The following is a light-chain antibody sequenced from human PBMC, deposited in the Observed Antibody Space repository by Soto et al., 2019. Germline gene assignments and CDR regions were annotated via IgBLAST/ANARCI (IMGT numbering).Light chain of an antibody. CDR1: QSLVYSAGNTY. J-gene: IGKJ1*01. CDR2: QIS. Sequence: DVVLTQTPLSSPVTLGQPASISCRSSQSLVYSAGNTYLSWLQQRAGQPHRLLIYQISNRFSGVPDRFSGSGAGTDFTLKISRVEAEDVGVYFCLHFSHLRRTFGQGTKVEIK. V-gene: IGKV2-24*01. CDR3: LHFSHLRRT.